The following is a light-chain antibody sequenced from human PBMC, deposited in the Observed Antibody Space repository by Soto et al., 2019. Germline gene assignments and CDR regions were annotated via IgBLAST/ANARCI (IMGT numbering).Light chain of an antibody. CDR2: LAS. CDR3: QQYDVTPPNT. V-gene: IGKV3D-11*03. J-gene: IGKJ4*01. Sequence: EIGLKQSPATLSSSPGDRVTLSCRASQAVNTRLAWYQHRPGQAPRLLIYLASNRAAGVPARFSGSGSGTDFTLTISGLEPEDFAFYYCQQYDVTPPNTFGGGTMV. CDR1: QAVNTR.